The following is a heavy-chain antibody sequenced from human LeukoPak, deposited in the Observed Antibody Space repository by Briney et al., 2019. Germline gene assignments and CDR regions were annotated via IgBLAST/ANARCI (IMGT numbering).Heavy chain of an antibody. J-gene: IGHJ3*02. V-gene: IGHV3-9*01. CDR2: ISWNSGSI. CDR1: GFTFDDYA. D-gene: IGHD2/OR15-2a*01. Sequence: GGSLRLSCAASGFTFDDYAMHWVRQAPGKGLEWVSGISWNSGSIGYADSVKGRFTISRDNAKNSLYLQMNSLRAEDTALYYCAKGLGSTFEAFDIWGQGTMVTVSS. CDR3: AKGLGSTFEAFDI.